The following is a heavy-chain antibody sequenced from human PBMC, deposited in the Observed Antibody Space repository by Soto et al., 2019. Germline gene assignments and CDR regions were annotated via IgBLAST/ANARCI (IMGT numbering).Heavy chain of an antibody. V-gene: IGHV4-28*03. CDR3: ARGATVTTAYYYYGMDV. Sequence: ASETLSLTCAVSGYSISSSNWWGWIRQPPGKGLEWIGYIYYSGTTNYNPSLKSRVTISVDTSKNQFSLKLSSVTAADTAVYYCARGATVTTAYYYYGMDVWGQGTTVTVSS. D-gene: IGHD4-17*01. CDR2: IYYSGTT. J-gene: IGHJ6*02. CDR1: GYSISSSNW.